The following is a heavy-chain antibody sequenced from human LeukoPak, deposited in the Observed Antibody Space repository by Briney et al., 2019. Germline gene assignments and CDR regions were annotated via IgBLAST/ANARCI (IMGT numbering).Heavy chain of an antibody. CDR1: GYTFTSYD. D-gene: IGHD2-15*01. V-gene: IGHV1-8*03. CDR3: ARVVVVAATRAIYYYYMDV. J-gene: IGHJ6*03. CDR2: MNPNSGNT. Sequence: GASVKVSCKASGYTFTSYDINWVRQATGQGLEWMGWMNPNSGNTGYAQKFRGRVTITRNTSISTAYMELSSLRSEDTAVYYCARVVVVAATRAIYYYYMDVWGKGTTVTVSS.